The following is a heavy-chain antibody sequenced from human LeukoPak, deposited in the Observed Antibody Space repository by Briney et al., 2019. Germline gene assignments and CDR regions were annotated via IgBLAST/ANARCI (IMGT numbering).Heavy chain of an antibody. J-gene: IGHJ4*02. Sequence: GGSLRLSCAASGFTFSDYYMSWIRQAPGKGLEWVSYISSSGSTIYYADSVKGRFTISRDNAKNSLYLQMNSLRAEDTAVYYCARAPYYYDSSGYPDYWGQGTLVTVSS. D-gene: IGHD3-22*01. CDR1: GFTFSDYY. CDR3: ARAPYYYDSSGYPDY. V-gene: IGHV3-11*01. CDR2: ISSSGSTI.